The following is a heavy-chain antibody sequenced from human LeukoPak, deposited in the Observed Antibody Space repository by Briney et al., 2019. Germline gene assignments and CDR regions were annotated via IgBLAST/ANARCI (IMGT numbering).Heavy chain of an antibody. Sequence: QAGGSLRLSCEVSGFTFSSYAISWVRQAPGKGLEWVSTISGSGNRTYYANSVKGRFTISRDNAKNSLYLQMNSLRAEDTAVYYCARDVAGTEEDLWGQGTLVTVSS. CDR2: ISGSGNRT. V-gene: IGHV3-23*01. D-gene: IGHD6-19*01. CDR1: GFTFSSYA. CDR3: ARDVAGTEEDL. J-gene: IGHJ4*02.